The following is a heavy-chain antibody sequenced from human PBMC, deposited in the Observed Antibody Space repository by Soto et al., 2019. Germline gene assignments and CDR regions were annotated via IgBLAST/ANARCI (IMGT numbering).Heavy chain of an antibody. V-gene: IGHV4-34*01. Sequence: QVQLQQWGAGLLKPSETLSLTCAVYGGSFSGYYWSWIRQPPGKGLEWIGEINHSGSTNYNPSLKSRVTIAVDTSENKFSLKLSSVTAAVTYVYYCARQLLRARYFDYWGQGILVTVSS. J-gene: IGHJ4*02. CDR1: GGSFSGYY. D-gene: IGHD2-15*01. CDR2: INHSGST. CDR3: ARQLLRARYFDY.